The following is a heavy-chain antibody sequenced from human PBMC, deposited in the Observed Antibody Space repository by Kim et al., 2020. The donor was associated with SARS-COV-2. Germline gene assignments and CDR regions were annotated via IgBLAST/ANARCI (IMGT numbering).Heavy chain of an antibody. CDR3: AESGSYRF. V-gene: IGHV3-11*06. CDR1: GFTFSYYY. CDR2: ISSSRSYT. D-gene: IGHD3-10*01. Sequence: GGSLRLSCAASGFTFSYYYMSWIRQAPGKGLEWVSYISSSRSYTNYADSVKGRFTISRYNAKNSLYLQMNSLRAEDTAVYYCAESGSYRFWGQGTLVTVSS. J-gene: IGHJ4*02.